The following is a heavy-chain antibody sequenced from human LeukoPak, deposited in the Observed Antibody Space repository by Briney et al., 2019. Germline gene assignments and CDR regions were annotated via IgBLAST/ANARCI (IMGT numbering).Heavy chain of an antibody. V-gene: IGHV5-51*01. CDR1: GYSFTSYW. J-gene: IGHJ4*02. Sequence: GESLKISCKGSGYSFTSYWIGWVRQMPGKGLEWMGIIYPGDSDTRYSPSFQGQVTISADKSISTAYLQWSSLKASDTAMYYCARQDRSGFGELLPFDYWGQGTLVTVSS. CDR2: IYPGDSDT. CDR3: ARQDRSGFGELLPFDY. D-gene: IGHD3-10*01.